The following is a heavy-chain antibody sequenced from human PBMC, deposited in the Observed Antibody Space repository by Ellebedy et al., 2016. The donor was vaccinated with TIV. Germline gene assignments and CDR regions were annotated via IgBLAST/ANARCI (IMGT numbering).Heavy chain of an antibody. V-gene: IGHV3-7*01. CDR1: GIAFSNYW. D-gene: IGHD2-21*02. CDR2: INQDGREK. CDR3: ACFRDLGH. Sequence: PGGSLRLSCAASGIAFSNYWMSWVRQAPGKGPEWVASINQDGREKYYVDSVKGRFTISRDNTKNSFYLQMDTLRVEDTAAYHCACFRDLGHWGPGTLVTVSS. J-gene: IGHJ4*02.